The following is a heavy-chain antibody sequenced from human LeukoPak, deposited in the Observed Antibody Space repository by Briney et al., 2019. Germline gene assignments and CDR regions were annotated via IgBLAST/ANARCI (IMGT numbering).Heavy chain of an antibody. Sequence: PSETLSLTCTVSGGSISSYYWSWIRQPPGKGLGWIGYIYYSGSTNYNPSLKSRVTISVDTSKNQFSLKLSSVTAADTAVYYCASFEYSSSYYFDYWGQGTLVTVSS. D-gene: IGHD6-6*01. CDR2: IYYSGST. V-gene: IGHV4-59*01. CDR1: GGSISSYY. J-gene: IGHJ4*02. CDR3: ASFEYSSSYYFDY.